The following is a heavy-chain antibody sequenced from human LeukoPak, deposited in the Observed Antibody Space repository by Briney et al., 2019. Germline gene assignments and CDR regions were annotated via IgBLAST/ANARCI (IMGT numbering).Heavy chain of an antibody. CDR3: AKSGHKAVAGSYWYFDL. Sequence: PGGSLRLSCAASGFTFSSYGMPWVRQAPGKGLEWVAVISYDGSNKYYADSVKGRFTISRDNSKNTLYLQMNSLRAEDTAVYFCAKSGHKAVAGSYWYFDLWGRGTLVTVSS. CDR1: GFTFSSYG. D-gene: IGHD6-19*01. CDR2: ISYDGSNK. V-gene: IGHV3-30*18. J-gene: IGHJ2*01.